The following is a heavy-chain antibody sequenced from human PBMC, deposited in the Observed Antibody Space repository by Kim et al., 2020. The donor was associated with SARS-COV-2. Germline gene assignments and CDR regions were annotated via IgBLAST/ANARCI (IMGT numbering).Heavy chain of an antibody. J-gene: IGHJ5*02. CDR3: ARQYSSLDP. Sequence: GGTNYAQKLQGRVTMTRDTSISTAYMELSRLRSDDTAVYYCARQYSSLDPWGQGTLVTVSS. D-gene: IGHD6-19*01. V-gene: IGHV1-2*02. CDR2: GGT.